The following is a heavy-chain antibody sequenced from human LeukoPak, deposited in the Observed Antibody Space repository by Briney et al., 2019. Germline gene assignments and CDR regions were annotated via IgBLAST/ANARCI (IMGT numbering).Heavy chain of an antibody. CDR2: ISGSGGST. Sequence: GGSLRLSCAASGFTFSSYVMNWVRQDPGKGLEWVSAISGSGGSTYYADSVKGRFTISRDNSKNTLYLQMNSLRAEDTAVYYCAGGQGIGRPRDYWGQGTLVTVSS. CDR3: AGGQGIGRPRDY. D-gene: IGHD2-15*01. J-gene: IGHJ4*02. CDR1: GFTFSSYV. V-gene: IGHV3-23*01.